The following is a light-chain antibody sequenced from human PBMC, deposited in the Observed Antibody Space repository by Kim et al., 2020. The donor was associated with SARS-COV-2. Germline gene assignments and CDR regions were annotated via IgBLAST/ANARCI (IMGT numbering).Light chain of an antibody. V-gene: IGLV1-44*01. CDR2: SNN. Sequence: GQRVTISCSGSSSTIGSNDVIWYQQLPGTAPKLLIYSNNQRPSGVPARFSGSKSGTSASLAISGLQSEDEADYYCAAWDDSLSAWLFGGGTKLTVL. CDR1: SSTIGSND. J-gene: IGLJ3*02. CDR3: AAWDDSLSAWL.